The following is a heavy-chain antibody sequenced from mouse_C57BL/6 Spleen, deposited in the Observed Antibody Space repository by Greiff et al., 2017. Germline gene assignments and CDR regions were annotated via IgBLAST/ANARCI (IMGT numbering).Heavy chain of an antibody. CDR3: ARDGSSYGGWFAY. Sequence: EVMLVESGGGLVKPGGSLKLSCAASGFTFSDYGMHWVRQAPEKGLEWVAYISSGSSTIYYADTVKGRFTISRDNAKNTLFLQMTSLRSEDTAMYYCARDGSSYGGWFAYWGQGTLVTVSA. CDR2: ISSGSSTI. J-gene: IGHJ3*01. CDR1: GFTFSDYG. V-gene: IGHV5-17*01. D-gene: IGHD1-1*01.